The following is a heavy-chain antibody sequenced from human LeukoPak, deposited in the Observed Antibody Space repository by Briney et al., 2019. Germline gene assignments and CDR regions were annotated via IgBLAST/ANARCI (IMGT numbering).Heavy chain of an antibody. D-gene: IGHD3-3*01. CDR3: ARDQLEDFWSGYWSWFDP. CDR1: GYSISSGYY. J-gene: IGHJ5*02. V-gene: IGHV4-38-2*02. CDR2: IYHSGST. Sequence: SETLSLTCTVSGYSISSGYYWGWIRQPPGKGLEWIGSIYHSGSTYYNPSLKSRVTISVDTSKNQFSLKLSSVTAADTAVYYCARDQLEDFWSGYWSWFDPWGQGTLVTVSS.